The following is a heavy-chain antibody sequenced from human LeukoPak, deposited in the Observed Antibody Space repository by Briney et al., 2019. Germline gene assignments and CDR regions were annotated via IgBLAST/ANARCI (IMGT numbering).Heavy chain of an antibody. D-gene: IGHD3-3*01. CDR3: ARRNDFRLDY. Sequence: GXSLQISCQGSGSTFSSYWIGWVRQLPGKGLEWMGIIYPADSHTTYTPSLQGQVTISVDTSIGTAYLQWSSLKASDTAIYYCARRNDFRLDYWGQGTLVTVSS. V-gene: IGHV5-51*01. CDR2: IYPADSHT. J-gene: IGHJ4*02. CDR1: GSTFSSYW.